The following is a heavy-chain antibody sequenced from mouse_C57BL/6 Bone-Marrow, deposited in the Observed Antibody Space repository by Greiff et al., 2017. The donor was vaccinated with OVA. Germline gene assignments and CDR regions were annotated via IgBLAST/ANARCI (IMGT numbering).Heavy chain of an antibody. V-gene: IGHV1-85*01. CDR2: IYPRDGST. Sequence: VKLVESGPELVKPGASVKLSCKASGYTFTSYDINWVKQRPGQGLEWIGWIYPRDGSTKYNEKFKGKATLTVDKSSSTAYMQLKSLTSEDSAVYYCARGELGLFDYWGQGTTLTVSS. D-gene: IGHD4-1*01. CDR1: GYTFTSYD. J-gene: IGHJ2*01. CDR3: ARGELGLFDY.